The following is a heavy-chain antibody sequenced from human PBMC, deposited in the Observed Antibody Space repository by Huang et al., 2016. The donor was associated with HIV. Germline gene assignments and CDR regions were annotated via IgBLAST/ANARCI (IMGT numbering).Heavy chain of an antibody. J-gene: IGHJ6*03. CDR2: IYPGDSQI. CDR1: GYSFSNHW. CDR3: VRLGGRENYYYFYMDV. D-gene: IGHD3-16*01. Sequence: EVQLVQSGAEVRKPGESLKISCEGSGYSFSNHWIGLVRQIPGTGLDGMGIIYPGDSQIIYSTSLQGRVTISGAKSGSAAYGQWSSLKASDTAMYYSVRLGGRENYYYFYMDVWGRGTTVTVSS. V-gene: IGHV5-51*03.